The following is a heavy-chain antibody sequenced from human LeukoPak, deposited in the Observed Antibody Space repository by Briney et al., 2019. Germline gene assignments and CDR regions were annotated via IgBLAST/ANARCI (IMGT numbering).Heavy chain of an antibody. J-gene: IGHJ4*02. Sequence: GGSLRLSCAASGFTFSSCWMIWVRQAPGKGLEWVSNINGDGSIENYVHSVRGRFSIFRDNAKDALYLQMNSLRVDDTAIYYCARDPIVGDTGGGDYWGQGTLVTVSS. V-gene: IGHV3-7*01. D-gene: IGHD1-26*01. CDR3: ARDPIVGDTGGGDY. CDR1: GFTFSSCW. CDR2: INGDGSIE.